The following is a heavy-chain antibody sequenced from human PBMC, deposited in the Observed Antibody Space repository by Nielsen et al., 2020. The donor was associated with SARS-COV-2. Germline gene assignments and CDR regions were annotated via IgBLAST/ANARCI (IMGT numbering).Heavy chain of an antibody. V-gene: IGHV3-30*18. CDR2: VSRDGSDT. J-gene: IGHJ4*02. CDR1: GFTFRNYG. D-gene: IGHD3-3*01. CDR3: AKDVWSGGHQMGPDY. Sequence: LKISCAASGFTFRNYGMHWVRQVAGKGLEWVAIVSRDGSDTFYVDSMEGRFTISRDNSKNTVYLQMNSLRAEDTAVYHCAKDVWSGGHQMGPDYWGQGTLVTVSS.